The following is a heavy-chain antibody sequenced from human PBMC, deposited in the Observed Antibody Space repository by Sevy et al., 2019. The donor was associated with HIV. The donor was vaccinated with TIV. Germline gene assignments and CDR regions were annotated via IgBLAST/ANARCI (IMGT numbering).Heavy chain of an antibody. CDR3: AKDHAVTTEWFVFDS. V-gene: IGHV3-30*18. CDR2: ISFDGASR. J-gene: IGHJ4*02. CDR1: GFTFSHYA. Sequence: GGSLRLSCAASGFTFSHYAMHWIRQAPGKGLEWVAAISFDGASRNYADSVRGRFTISRDDSKNTVYLHMRGLRSEDTAVYFCAKDHAVTTEWFVFDSWGQGTLVTVSS. D-gene: IGHD3-10*01.